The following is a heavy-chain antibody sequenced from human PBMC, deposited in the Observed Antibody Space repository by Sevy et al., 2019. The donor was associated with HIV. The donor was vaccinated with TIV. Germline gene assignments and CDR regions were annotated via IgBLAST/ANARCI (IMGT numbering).Heavy chain of an antibody. CDR1: GGSISSLNYY. CDR3: ARANAYLTSDAFDL. V-gene: IGHV4-31*03. D-gene: IGHD1-26*01. CDR2: ISYSGRT. Sequence: SETMSLTCTVSGGSISSLNYYWSWIRRHPGKGLEWIGYISYSGRTSYNPSLKSRLTISLDTSKNQFSLRLSSVTAADTALFYCARANAYLTSDAFDLWGQGTMVTVSS. J-gene: IGHJ3*01.